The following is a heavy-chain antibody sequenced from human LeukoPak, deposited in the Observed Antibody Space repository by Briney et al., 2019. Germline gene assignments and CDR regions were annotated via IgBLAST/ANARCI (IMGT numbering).Heavy chain of an antibody. CDR3: ARSIYSYGFFFFDY. Sequence: ASVKVSCEASGYTFTSYGISWVRQAPGQGLEWMGWISAYNGNTNYAQKLQGRVTMTTDTSTSTAYMELRSLRSDDTAVYYCARSIYSYGFFFFDYWGQGTLVTVSS. CDR2: ISAYNGNT. CDR1: GYTFTSYG. D-gene: IGHD5-18*01. J-gene: IGHJ4*02. V-gene: IGHV1-18*01.